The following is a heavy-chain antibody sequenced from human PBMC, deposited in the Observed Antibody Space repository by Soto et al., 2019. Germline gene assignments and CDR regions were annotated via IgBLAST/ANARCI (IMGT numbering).Heavy chain of an antibody. Sequence: ASVKVSCKASGYTFTNYGITWVRQAPGQGLEWMGWISAYNGNTIYAQKLQGRVTMTTDTSTSTAYMDLRSLRSDDTAVYYCARDYYDFWSGSTPGYYFDYWG. CDR3: ARDYYDFWSGSTPGYYFDY. J-gene: IGHJ4*01. CDR1: GYTFTNYG. V-gene: IGHV1-18*01. D-gene: IGHD3-3*01. CDR2: ISAYNGNT.